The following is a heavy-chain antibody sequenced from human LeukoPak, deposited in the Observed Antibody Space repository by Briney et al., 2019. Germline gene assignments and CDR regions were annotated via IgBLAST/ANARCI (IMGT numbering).Heavy chain of an antibody. V-gene: IGHV4-61*02. CDR2: IYTSGST. CDR1: GGSISSGSYY. CDR3: ARALPDWFDP. Sequence: SQTLSLTCTVSGGSISSGSYYWRWIRQPAGKGLEWIGRIYTSGSTNYNPSLKSRVTISVGTSKNQFSLKLSSVTAADTAVYYCARALPDWFDPWGQGTLVTVSS. J-gene: IGHJ5*02.